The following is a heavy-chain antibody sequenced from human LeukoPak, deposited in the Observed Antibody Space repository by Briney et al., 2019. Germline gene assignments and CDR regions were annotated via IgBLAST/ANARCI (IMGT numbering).Heavy chain of an antibody. Sequence: GGSLRLSCAASGFTVGYNYMTWVRQAPGKGLEWVSAIYDGGGTYYADSVKGRFTMSRDNSKSTLYLQMNSLRADDTAVYYCARGYNSPMGGQGILVTVSS. J-gene: IGHJ4*02. CDR2: IYDGGGT. D-gene: IGHD1-14*01. CDR1: GFTVGYNY. CDR3: ARGYNSPM. V-gene: IGHV3-53*01.